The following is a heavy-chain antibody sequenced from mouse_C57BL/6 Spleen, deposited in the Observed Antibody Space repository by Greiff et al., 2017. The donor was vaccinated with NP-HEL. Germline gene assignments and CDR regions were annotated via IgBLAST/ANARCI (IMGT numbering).Heavy chain of an antibody. Sequence: DVMLVESGEGLVKPGGSLKLSCAASGFTFSSYAMSWVRQTPEKRLEWVAYISSGGDYIYYADTVKGRFTISRDNARNTLYLQMSSLKSEDTAMYYGTREETGTMFAYWGQGTLVTVSA. CDR3: TREETGTMFAY. V-gene: IGHV5-9-1*02. D-gene: IGHD4-1*01. CDR1: GFTFSSYA. CDR2: ISSGGDYI. J-gene: IGHJ3*01.